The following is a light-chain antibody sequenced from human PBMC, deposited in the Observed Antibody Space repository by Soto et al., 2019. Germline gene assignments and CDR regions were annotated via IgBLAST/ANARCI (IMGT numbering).Light chain of an antibody. Sequence: EVVLTQSPGTLSLSPGERATLSCRASQSVSSSYVVWYQQKPGQAPSLLIYGASSRATGIPDRFSGSASGTDFTLTISRLEPEDFAVYYCQHYGRSPPITFGQRTRLEIK. CDR2: GAS. CDR3: QHYGRSPPIT. V-gene: IGKV3-20*01. J-gene: IGKJ5*01. CDR1: QSVSSSY.